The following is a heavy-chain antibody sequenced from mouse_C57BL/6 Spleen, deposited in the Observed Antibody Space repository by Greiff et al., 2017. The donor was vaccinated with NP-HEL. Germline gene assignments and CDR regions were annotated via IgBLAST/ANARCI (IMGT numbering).Heavy chain of an antibody. CDR3: ARGINWDYFDY. CDR1: GYAFSSSW. J-gene: IGHJ2*01. Sequence: VQLQQSGPELVKPGASVKISCKASGYAFSSSWMNWVKQRPGKGLEWIGRIYPGDGDTNYNGKFKGKATLTADKSSSTAYMQLSSLTSEDSAVYFCARGINWDYFDYWGQGTTLTVSS. D-gene: IGHD4-1*01. CDR2: IYPGDGDT. V-gene: IGHV1-82*01.